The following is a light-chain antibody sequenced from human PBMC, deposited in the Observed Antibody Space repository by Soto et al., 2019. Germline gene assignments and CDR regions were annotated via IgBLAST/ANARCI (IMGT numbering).Light chain of an antibody. CDR1: QSVGDNY. Sequence: GVRVSVAAGASQSVGDNYLAWYQQKPGQAPRLLIYGASNRATGIPDRFSVSGAGAICTISTGRPEPENFAVYYCEQYGSSGTLGQGTKVDIK. J-gene: IGKJ1*01. CDR3: EQYGSSGT. CDR2: GAS. V-gene: IGKV3-20*01.